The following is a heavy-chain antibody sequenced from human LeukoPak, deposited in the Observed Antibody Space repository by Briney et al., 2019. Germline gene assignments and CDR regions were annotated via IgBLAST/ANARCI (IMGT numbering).Heavy chain of an antibody. CDR1: GGSFSGYY. CDR2: INHTGST. CDR3: ARGIHSSSDWFDP. Sequence: SETLSLTCAVYGGSFSGYYWSWIRQPPGKVLEWIGEINHTGSTSYNPSLKSRVTISVDTSKNQFSLKLSSVTAADTAVYYCARGIHSSSDWFDPWGQGTLVTVSS. J-gene: IGHJ5*02. D-gene: IGHD6-6*01. V-gene: IGHV4-34*01.